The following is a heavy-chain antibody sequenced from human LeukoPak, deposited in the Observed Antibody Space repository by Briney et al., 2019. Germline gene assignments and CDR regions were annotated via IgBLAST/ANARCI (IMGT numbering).Heavy chain of an antibody. CDR3: AKDDGDYAYYFDY. CDR1: GFTFDDYA. Sequence: GGSLRLSCAASGFTFDDYAMHWVRQAPGKGLEWVSLISGDGGSTYYADSVKGRFTISRDNSKNSLYLQMNSLGTEDTALYYCAKDDGDYAYYFDYWGQGTLVTVSS. D-gene: IGHD4-17*01. J-gene: IGHJ4*02. CDR2: ISGDGGST. V-gene: IGHV3-43*02.